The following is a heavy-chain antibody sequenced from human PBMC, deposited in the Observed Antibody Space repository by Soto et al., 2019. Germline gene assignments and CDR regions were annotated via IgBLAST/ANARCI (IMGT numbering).Heavy chain of an antibody. J-gene: IGHJ4*02. CDR3: AKRSPYSSGWYSPIFDY. Sequence: GGSLRLSCAASGFSFSDYAMSWVRQAPGKGLEWVSVISESGGSTHYADSVRGRFTVSRDSSKNSLSLRMNSLRDEDTAVYFCAKRSPYSSGWYSPIFDYWGQGA. D-gene: IGHD6-13*01. CDR1: GFSFSDYA. CDR2: ISESGGST. V-gene: IGHV3-23*01.